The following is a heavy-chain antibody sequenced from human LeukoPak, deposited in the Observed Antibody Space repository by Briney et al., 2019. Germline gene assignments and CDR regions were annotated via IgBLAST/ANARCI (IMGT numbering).Heavy chain of an antibody. CDR1: AFIFSSYG. CDR2: IRYDGSDK. CDR3: ARDVGEYCSSTNCYASHY. D-gene: IGHD2-2*01. J-gene: IGHJ4*02. Sequence: PGGSLRLSCAASAFIFSSYGMHWVRQAPGKGLEWVAFIRYDGSDKYYADSVKGRFTISRDNSKNTLYLQMNSLRADDTAVYYCARDVGEYCSSTNCYASHYWGQGTLVTVSS. V-gene: IGHV3-30*02.